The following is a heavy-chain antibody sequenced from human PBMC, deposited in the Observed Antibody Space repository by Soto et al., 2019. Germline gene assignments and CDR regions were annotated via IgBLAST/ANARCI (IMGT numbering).Heavy chain of an antibody. CDR1: SGSISSAHW. CDR3: ATNSYYSLGV. Sequence: QVQLQESGPGLVKPSGTLSLTCAVSSGSISSAHWWNWVRQPPGKGLGWIGEIYHSGSTNYNPSLKSRVTVSVDKSMNQFSLKLTSVTAADTAVYYCATNSYYSLGVWGQGTTVTVSS. CDR2: IYHSGST. V-gene: IGHV4-4*02. J-gene: IGHJ6*02.